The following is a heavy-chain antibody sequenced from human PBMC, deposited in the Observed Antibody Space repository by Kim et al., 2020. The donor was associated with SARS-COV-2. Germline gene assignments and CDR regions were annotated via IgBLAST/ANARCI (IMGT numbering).Heavy chain of an antibody. D-gene: IGHD6-13*01. Sequence: PSLKSRVPQSVETSKNQFSLKLSSVTAADTAVYYCARHLSSSWYPNWFDPWGQGTLVTVSS. CDR3: ARHLSSSWYPNWFDP. V-gene: IGHV4-39*01. J-gene: IGHJ5*02.